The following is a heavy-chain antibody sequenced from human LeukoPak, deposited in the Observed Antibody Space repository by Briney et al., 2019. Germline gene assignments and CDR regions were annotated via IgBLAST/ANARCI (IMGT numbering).Heavy chain of an antibody. D-gene: IGHD2-8*02. V-gene: IGHV3-23*01. CDR1: RFIFSNYD. CDR3: ATSRSTATSARGLFDF. Sequence: GGSLRLSGVASRFIFSNYDMSWVRQAPGQGLEWVSSISYNGGTTFYAKSVQGRFTISRDNSHSTLYLQMNRLTAEDTAFYYCATSRSTATSARGLFDFWGQGTLVTVS. J-gene: IGHJ4*01. CDR2: ISYNGGTT.